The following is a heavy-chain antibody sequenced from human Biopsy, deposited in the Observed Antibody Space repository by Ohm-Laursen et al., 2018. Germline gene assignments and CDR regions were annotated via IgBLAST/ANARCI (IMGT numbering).Heavy chain of an antibody. Sequence: GSLRLSCTASGFVFNNFAMSWVRKPPRKGLDWVSAISRRGVDTSYAGPVKGRFTISRDNSKNTVYLQMNSLRAEDPTIYYCAKEGRNSGHVDYWGQGTVVTVS. CDR1: GFVFNNFA. D-gene: IGHD6-19*01. CDR2: ISRRGVDT. V-gene: IGHV3-23*01. CDR3: AKEGRNSGHVDY. J-gene: IGHJ4*02.